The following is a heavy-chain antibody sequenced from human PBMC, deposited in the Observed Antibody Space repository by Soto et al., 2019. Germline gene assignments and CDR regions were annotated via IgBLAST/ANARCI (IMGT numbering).Heavy chain of an antibody. V-gene: IGHV1-69*01. J-gene: IGHJ4*02. CDR2: IIPIFGTA. D-gene: IGHD3-10*01. CDR3: ARGREITYYFDY. Sequence: QVQLVQSGAEVQKPGSSVKVSCKASGGTFSSYAISWVRQAPGQGLEWMGGIIPIFGTANYAQKFQCRVTITADESTSTAYVELSSLRSEDTAVYYCARGREITYYFDYWGQGTLVTVSS. CDR1: GGTFSSYA.